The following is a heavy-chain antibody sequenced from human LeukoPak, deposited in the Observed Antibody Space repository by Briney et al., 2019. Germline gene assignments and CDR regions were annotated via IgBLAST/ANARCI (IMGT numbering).Heavy chain of an antibody. CDR2: MFHTGRG. D-gene: IGHD3-16*01. V-gene: IGHV4-59*08. Sequence: SETLSLTCIVSGGSMSGYYWSWIRQPPGQGLEWIGDMFHTGRGTYNPSLKSRATISVDTSKNQFSLNLISVTAADTAVYYCARHFPGGSKADYWGQGTLIIVSS. CDR3: ARHFPGGSKADY. J-gene: IGHJ4*02. CDR1: GGSMSGYY.